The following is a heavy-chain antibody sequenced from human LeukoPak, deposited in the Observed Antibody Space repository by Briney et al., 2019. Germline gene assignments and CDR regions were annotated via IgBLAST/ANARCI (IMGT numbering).Heavy chain of an antibody. Sequence: PGGSLRLSCAASGFAFSNFPMHWVRQVPGKGLEYVSAIKSDGVGAYYANSVRDRFTISRDNSKNTLYLRMGSLRAEDTGVYFCARVGSWDAYDVWGQGTMVTVSS. D-gene: IGHD1-26*01. CDR1: GFAFSNFP. CDR2: IKSDGVGA. J-gene: IGHJ3*01. CDR3: ARVGSWDAYDV. V-gene: IGHV3-64*01.